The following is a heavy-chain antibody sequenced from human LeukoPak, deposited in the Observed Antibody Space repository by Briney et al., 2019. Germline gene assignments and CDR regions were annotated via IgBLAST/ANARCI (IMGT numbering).Heavy chain of an antibody. Sequence: GGSLRLSCAASGFTFSSYSMNWVRQAPGKGLEWVSSIGSSSSYIHYADSVKGRFTISRDNAKNSLYLQMNSLRAEDTAVYYCARDRGGSYAAFDYWGQGTLVTVSS. V-gene: IGHV3-21*01. J-gene: IGHJ4*02. CDR3: ARDRGGSYAAFDY. CDR1: GFTFSSYS. CDR2: IGSSSSYI. D-gene: IGHD1-26*01.